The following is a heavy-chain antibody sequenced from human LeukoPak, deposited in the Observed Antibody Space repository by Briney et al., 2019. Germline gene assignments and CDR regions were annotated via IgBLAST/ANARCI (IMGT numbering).Heavy chain of an antibody. CDR3: AKVLMVRGVITSGYFDY. J-gene: IGHJ4*02. D-gene: IGHD3-10*01. V-gene: IGHV3-23*01. CDR1: GFTFSSYA. CDR2: ISGSGGST. Sequence: GGSLRLSCAASGFTFSSYAMSWVRQAPGKGLEWVSAISGSGGSTYYADSVKGRFTISRDNSKNTLYLQMNSLRAEDTAVYYCAKVLMVRGVITSGYFDYWGQGTLVTVSS.